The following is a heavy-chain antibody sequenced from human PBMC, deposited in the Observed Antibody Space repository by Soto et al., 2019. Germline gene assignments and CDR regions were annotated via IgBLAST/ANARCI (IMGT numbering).Heavy chain of an antibody. V-gene: IGHV4-31*03. CDR3: ARGSDQQLVDGYYYYYYGMDV. CDR1: GGSISSGGYY. J-gene: IGHJ6*02. CDR2: IYYSGST. D-gene: IGHD6-13*01. Sequence: SETLSLTXTVSGGSISSGGYYWSWIRQHPGKGLECIGYIYYSGSTYYNPSLKSRVTISVDTSKNQFSLKLSSVTAADTAVYYCARGSDQQLVDGYYYYYYGMDVWGQGTTVTVSS.